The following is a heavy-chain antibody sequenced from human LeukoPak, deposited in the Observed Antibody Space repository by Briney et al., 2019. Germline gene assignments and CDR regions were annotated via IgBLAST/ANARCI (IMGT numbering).Heavy chain of an antibody. CDR2: ISGSGGNT. J-gene: IGHJ4*02. Sequence: GGSLRLSCAASGFTFSSYAMSWVRQTPGKGLEWVSVISGSGGNTYYADSVKGRFTISRDNSKNTLYLQMNSLRAEDTAVYYCAKAEPDSSAPPLDYWGQGTLVTVSS. V-gene: IGHV3-23*01. D-gene: IGHD1-14*01. CDR3: AKAEPDSSAPPLDY. CDR1: GFTFSSYA.